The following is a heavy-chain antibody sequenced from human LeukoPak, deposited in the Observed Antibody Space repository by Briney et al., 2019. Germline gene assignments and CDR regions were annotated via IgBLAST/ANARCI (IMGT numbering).Heavy chain of an antibody. D-gene: IGHD4-11*01. CDR2: IYHSGST. J-gene: IGHJ4*02. Sequence: SETLSLTCTVSGYSISSGYYWGWIRQHPGKGLEWIGRIYHSGSTYYNPSLKSRVTISVDTSKNQFSLKLSSVTAADTAVYYCARAGLQYEHSIWGQGTLVTVSS. CDR1: GYSISSGYY. V-gene: IGHV4-38-2*02. CDR3: ARAGLQYEHSI.